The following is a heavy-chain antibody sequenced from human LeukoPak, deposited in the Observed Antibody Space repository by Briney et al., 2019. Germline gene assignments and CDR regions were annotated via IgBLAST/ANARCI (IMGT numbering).Heavy chain of an antibody. CDR3: ARGITIFGVATIYYFDY. D-gene: IGHD3-3*01. CDR1: GYSISRGYY. Sequence: PSETLSLTCAVSGYSISRGYYWGWIRQPPGKGLEWIGNIYHSGVTSYNPSLKSRVTISVDTSKNQLSLKLTSVTAADTAVYYCARGITIFGVATIYYFDYWGRGSLVTVSS. J-gene: IGHJ4*02. V-gene: IGHV4-38-2*01. CDR2: IYHSGVT.